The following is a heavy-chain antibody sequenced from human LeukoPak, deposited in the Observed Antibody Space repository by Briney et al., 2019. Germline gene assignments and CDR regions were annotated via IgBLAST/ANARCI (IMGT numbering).Heavy chain of an antibody. CDR2: INSDGSST. J-gene: IGHJ4*02. Sequence: PGGSLRLSGAASGFIFSSYWMHWVRQAPGKGLVWVSRINSDGSSTSYADSVKGRFTISRDNAKNTLYLQMDSLRAEDTAVYYCARRVVVPAAPYYFDYWGQGTLVTVSS. D-gene: IGHD2-2*01. CDR3: ARRVVVPAAPYYFDY. CDR1: GFIFSSYW. V-gene: IGHV3-74*01.